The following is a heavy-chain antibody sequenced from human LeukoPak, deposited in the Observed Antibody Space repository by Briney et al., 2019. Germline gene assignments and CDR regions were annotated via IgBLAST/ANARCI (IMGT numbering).Heavy chain of an antibody. Sequence: ASVKVSCKASGYTFTSYGISWVRQAPGQGLEWMGWISAYNGNTNYAQKLQGRVTMTTDTFTSTAYMELRSLRSDDTAVYYCARGGIRIWFGDTDAFDIWGQGTMVTVSS. CDR2: ISAYNGNT. V-gene: IGHV1-18*01. J-gene: IGHJ3*02. CDR3: ARGGIRIWFGDTDAFDI. D-gene: IGHD3-10*01. CDR1: GYTFTSYG.